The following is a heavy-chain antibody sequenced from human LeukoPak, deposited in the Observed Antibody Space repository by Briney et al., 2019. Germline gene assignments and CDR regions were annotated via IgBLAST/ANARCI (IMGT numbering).Heavy chain of an antibody. CDR3: TRAAVTTFFHAFDI. J-gene: IGHJ3*02. CDR2: IRSKAYGGTT. V-gene: IGHV3-49*04. D-gene: IGHD2/OR15-2a*01. CDR1: GFTFGDYA. Sequence: SGGSLRLSCTASGFTFGDYAMSWVRQAPGKGLEWVGFIRSKAYGGTTEYAASVTGRFTISRDDSKSIAYLQMNSLKTEDTAVYYCTRAAVTTFFHAFDIWGQGTMVTVSS.